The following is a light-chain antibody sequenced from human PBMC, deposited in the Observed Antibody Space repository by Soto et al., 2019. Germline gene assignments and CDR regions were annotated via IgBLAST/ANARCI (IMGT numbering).Light chain of an antibody. Sequence: QYALTQPASVSGSPGQSITISCTGTSSDVGGYNYVSWYQQHPGKAPKLMIYEVSNRPSGVSNRFSGSKSGNTASLTISGLQAEDEADYYCSSYTSRSTLYVFGTGTKLTVL. J-gene: IGLJ1*01. V-gene: IGLV2-14*01. CDR3: SSYTSRSTLYV. CDR2: EVS. CDR1: SSDVGGYNY.